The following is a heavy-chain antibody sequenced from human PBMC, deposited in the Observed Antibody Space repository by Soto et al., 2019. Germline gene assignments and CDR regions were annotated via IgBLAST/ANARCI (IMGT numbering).Heavy chain of an antibody. CDR1: GYTFASYY. J-gene: IGHJ4*02. CDR3: EREPKGYMIVVDLADY. CDR2: INPSGGST. Sequence: ASGKVGCKASGYTFASYYMHWVRQAPGQGLEWMGIINPSGGSTSYAQKFQGRVTMTRDTSTSKVYMELSSLRSEDTAVYYCEREPKGYMIVVDLADYWGPGNLVTVS. D-gene: IGHD3-22*01. V-gene: IGHV1-46*01.